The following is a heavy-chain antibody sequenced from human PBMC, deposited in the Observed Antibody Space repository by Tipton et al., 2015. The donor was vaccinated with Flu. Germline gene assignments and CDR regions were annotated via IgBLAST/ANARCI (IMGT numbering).Heavy chain of an antibody. J-gene: IGHJ5*02. Sequence: TLSLTCTVSGGSISSGSYSWSWILQPPGQWLEWIGNVHRTGNPYCNPSLKSRVTISVNTSRNQFSLRLSSVTAADTAVYYCARRDYSNYVSEPKNWFDPWGQGTMVKVSS. V-gene: IGHV4-39*07. D-gene: IGHD4-11*01. CDR3: ARRDYSNYVSEPKNWFDP. CDR1: GGSISSGSYS. CDR2: VHRTGNP.